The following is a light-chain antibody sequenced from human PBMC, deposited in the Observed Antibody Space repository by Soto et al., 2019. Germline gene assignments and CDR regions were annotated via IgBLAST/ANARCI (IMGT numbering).Light chain of an antibody. CDR2: AAS. CDR3: QQYGSSPRT. V-gene: IGKV3-20*01. J-gene: IGKJ2*01. Sequence: EIVLTQSPGTLSLSPGERATLSCRASQSVSNNLAWYQQKPGQAPRLLIYAASSRATGIPDRVSGSGSGTDFTLPITRLQPEDFATYYCQQYGSSPRTFGQGTKVEIE. CDR1: QSVSNN.